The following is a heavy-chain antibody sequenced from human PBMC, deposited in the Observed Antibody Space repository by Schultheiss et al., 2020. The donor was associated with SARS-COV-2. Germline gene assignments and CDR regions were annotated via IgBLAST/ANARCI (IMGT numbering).Heavy chain of an antibody. Sequence: ASVKVSCKASGYTFTSYAMHWVRQAPGQRLEWMGWSNPNSGGTNYAQKFQGRVTMTRDTSISTAYMELSRLRSDDTAVYYCASGRPSERGSSGYYHEPGVGWFDPWGQGTLVTVSS. V-gene: IGHV1-2*02. CDR3: ASGRPSERGSSGYYHEPGVGWFDP. D-gene: IGHD3-22*01. J-gene: IGHJ5*02. CDR2: SNPNSGGT. CDR1: GYTFTSYA.